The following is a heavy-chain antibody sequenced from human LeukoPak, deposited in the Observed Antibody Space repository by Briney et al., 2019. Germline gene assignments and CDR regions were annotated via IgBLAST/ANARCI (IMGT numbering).Heavy chain of an antibody. D-gene: IGHD4-17*01. Sequence: GGSLRLSCAASGFTFSSYSMNWVRQAPGKGLVWVSYVSSSSSTIYYADSVKGRFTISRDNAKNSLYLQMNSLRAEDTAVYYCARDSADYGEPYCFDYWGQGTLVTVSS. CDR2: VSSSSSTI. CDR1: GFTFSSYS. V-gene: IGHV3-48*01. CDR3: ARDSADYGEPYCFDY. J-gene: IGHJ4*02.